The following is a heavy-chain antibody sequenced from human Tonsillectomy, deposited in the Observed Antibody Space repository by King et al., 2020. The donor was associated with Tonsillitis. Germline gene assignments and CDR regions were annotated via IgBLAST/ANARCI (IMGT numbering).Heavy chain of an antibody. V-gene: IGHV3-30*18. D-gene: IGHD3-22*01. CDR3: AKDIWQWFSFYGMDV. Sequence: QVQLVESGGGVVQPGRSLRLSCAASGFTFSNYGMHWVRQAPGKGLEWVAFISYDGSNKYCADSVKGRFSISRDNSKNTLYVQLNSLRAEDTAVYYCAKDIWQWFSFYGMDVWGHGTTVTVSS. J-gene: IGHJ6*02. CDR1: GFTFSNYG. CDR2: ISYDGSNK.